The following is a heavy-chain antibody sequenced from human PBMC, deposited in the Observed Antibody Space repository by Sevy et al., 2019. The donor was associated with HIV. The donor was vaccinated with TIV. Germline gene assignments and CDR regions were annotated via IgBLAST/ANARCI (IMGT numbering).Heavy chain of an antibody. V-gene: IGHV3-30-3*01. J-gene: IGHJ4*02. CDR2: ISKEGTNK. CDR3: ARDPHAVPHWGSFDS. D-gene: IGHD3-16*01. CDR1: GFTFTRYA. Sequence: GGSLRLSCEASGFTFTRYAFHWVRQAPGKGLEWVAVISKEGTNKYYIDSVKGRFTISRDNSRITLFLQMERLRAEDTAMYFCARDPHAVPHWGSFDSWGQGTLVTVSS.